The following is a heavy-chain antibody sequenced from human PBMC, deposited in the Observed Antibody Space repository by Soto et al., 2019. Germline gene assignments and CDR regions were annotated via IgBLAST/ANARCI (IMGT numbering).Heavy chain of an antibody. CDR1: GFTFSSYA. V-gene: IGHV3-30-3*01. CDR3: ARGFNLGYCTNGVCLDAFDI. Sequence: GGSLRLSCAASGFTFSSYAMHWVRQAPGKGLEWVAVISYDGSNKYYADSVKGRFTISRDNSKNTLYLQMNSLRAEDTAVYYCARGFNLGYCTNGVCLDAFDIWGQGTMVTVSS. J-gene: IGHJ3*02. D-gene: IGHD2-8*01. CDR2: ISYDGSNK.